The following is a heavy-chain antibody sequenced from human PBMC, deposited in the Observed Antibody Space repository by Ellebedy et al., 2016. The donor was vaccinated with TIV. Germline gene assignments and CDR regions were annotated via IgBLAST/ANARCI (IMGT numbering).Heavy chain of an antibody. Sequence: ASVKVSXXASGYTFTSYYMHWVRQAPGQGLEWMGIINPSGGSTNYAQKFQGRVTITADKSTSTAYMELSSLRSEDTAVYYCARGPVVSSGWYVDYWYFDLWGRGTLVTVSS. V-gene: IGHV1-46*01. D-gene: IGHD6-19*01. CDR3: ARGPVVSSGWYVDYWYFDL. J-gene: IGHJ2*01. CDR2: INPSGGST. CDR1: GYTFTSYY.